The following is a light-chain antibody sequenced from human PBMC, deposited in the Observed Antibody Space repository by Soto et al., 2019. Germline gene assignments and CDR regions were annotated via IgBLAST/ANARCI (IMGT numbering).Light chain of an antibody. CDR3: CSYAGSNWGYV. V-gene: IGLV2-23*02. Sequence: QSVLTQSAFLSGSPGQSIHLSFTGTRSDIGSYHLVPWYQHQSGKAPKLIIYKVSQWPSGVSDRFSASKSGNTASLTISGLQAEDEADYYCCSYAGSNWGYVFGTGTKVTVL. CDR2: KVS. CDR1: RSDIGSYHL. J-gene: IGLJ1*01.